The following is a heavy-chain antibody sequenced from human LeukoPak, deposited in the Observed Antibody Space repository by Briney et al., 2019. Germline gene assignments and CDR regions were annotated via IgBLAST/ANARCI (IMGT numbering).Heavy chain of an antibody. CDR2: IYHSGST. D-gene: IGHD3-22*01. V-gene: IGHV4-30-2*01. J-gene: IGHJ3*02. CDR1: GGSISSGGYS. CDR3: AREINYYDSSGDAFDI. Sequence: SETLSLTCAVSGGSISSGGYSWSWIRQPPGKGLEWIGYIYHSGSTYYNPSLKSRVTMSVDTSKNQFSLKLSSVTAADTAVYYCAREINYYDSSGDAFDIWGQGTMVTVSS.